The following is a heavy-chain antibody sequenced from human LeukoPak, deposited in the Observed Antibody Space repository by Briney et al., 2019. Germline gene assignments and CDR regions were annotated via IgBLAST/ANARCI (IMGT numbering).Heavy chain of an antibody. V-gene: IGHV4-30-4*08. J-gene: IGHJ4*02. D-gene: IGHD3-10*01. Sequence: SETLSLTCTVSGGSISSGDYYWSWIRQPPGKGLEWIGYIYYSGSTYYNPSLKSRVTISVDTSKNQFSLKLSSVTAADTAVYYYASSGYCSSTSCPYYYGSGSYYPTLDYWGQGTLVTVSS. CDR2: IYYSGST. CDR3: ASSGYCSSTSCPYYYGSGSYYPTLDY. CDR1: GGSISSGDYY.